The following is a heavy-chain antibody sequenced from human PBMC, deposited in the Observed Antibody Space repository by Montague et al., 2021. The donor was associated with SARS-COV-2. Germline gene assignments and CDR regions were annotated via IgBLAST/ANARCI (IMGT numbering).Heavy chain of an antibody. V-gene: IGHV4-39*01. CDR2: VSHSGGT. J-gene: IGHJ6*02. CDR3: ARQKLNGLSTYYYCHDIYV. Sequence: SETLSLTCAVSGGSISSSSHYWGWIRQPPGKGLEWIGGVSHSGGTYYNASLQSRVTIFIDPSNNQFSLRLNSVTDADTSRYFCARQKLNGLSTYYYCHDIYVWGQGTTVSVSS. D-gene: IGHD2-8*01. CDR1: GGSISSSSHY.